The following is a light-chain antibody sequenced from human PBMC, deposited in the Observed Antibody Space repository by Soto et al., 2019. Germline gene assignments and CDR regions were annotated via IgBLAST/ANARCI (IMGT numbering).Light chain of an antibody. Sequence: AIQLTQSPSSLSASVGDRVTITCRASQGISSALAWYQQKPGKAPKLLIYDASSLESGVPSRFSGSGSGTDFTLTISSLLLEDFATYYCQQINSYPPYTFGQGTKLEIK. CDR3: QQINSYPPYT. J-gene: IGKJ2*01. CDR2: DAS. V-gene: IGKV1-13*02. CDR1: QGISSA.